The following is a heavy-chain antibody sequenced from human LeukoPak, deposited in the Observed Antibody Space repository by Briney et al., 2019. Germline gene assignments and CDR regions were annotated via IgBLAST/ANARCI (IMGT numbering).Heavy chain of an antibody. V-gene: IGHV7-4-1*02. D-gene: IGHD3-10*01. CDR2: INTNTGNP. CDR3: ARASYYYGSGSYYRNYYYYYYMDV. CDR1: GYTFTSYA. Sequence: ASVKVSCKASGYTFTSYAMNWVRQAPGQGLEWMGWINTNTGNPTYAQGFTGRFVFSLDTSVSTAYLQISSLKAEDTAVYYCARASYYYGSGSYYRNYYYYYYMDVWGKGTTVTVSS. J-gene: IGHJ6*03.